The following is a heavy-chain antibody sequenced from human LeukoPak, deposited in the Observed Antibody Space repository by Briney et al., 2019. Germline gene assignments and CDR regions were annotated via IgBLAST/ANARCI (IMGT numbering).Heavy chain of an antibody. Sequence: GGSLRLSCAASGFTFSSYWMHWVRQAPGKGLVWVSRINTDGSSTSYADSVKGRFTISRDNAKNTLYLQMNSLRAEDTAVYYCARDGLWFGELPTGDWGQGTLVTVSS. CDR1: GFTFSSYW. J-gene: IGHJ4*02. CDR3: ARDGLWFGELPTGD. V-gene: IGHV3-74*01. CDR2: INTDGSST. D-gene: IGHD3-10*01.